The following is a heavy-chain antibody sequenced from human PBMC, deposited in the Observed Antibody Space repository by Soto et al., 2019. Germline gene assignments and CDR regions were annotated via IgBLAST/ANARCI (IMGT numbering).Heavy chain of an antibody. CDR3: ARHDRGLLWFGELSRAGGMDV. CDR1: GGSISSSSYY. CDR2: IYYSGST. J-gene: IGHJ6*02. Sequence: QLQLQESGPGLVKPSETLSLTCTVSGGSISSSSYYWGWIRQPPGKGLEWIGSIYYSGSTYYNPSLKSRVTISVDTSKNQFSLKLSSVTAADTAVYYCARHDRGLLWFGELSRAGGMDVWGQGTTVTVSS. D-gene: IGHD3-10*01. V-gene: IGHV4-39*01.